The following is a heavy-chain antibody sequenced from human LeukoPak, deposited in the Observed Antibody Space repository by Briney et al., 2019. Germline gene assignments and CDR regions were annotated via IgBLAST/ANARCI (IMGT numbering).Heavy chain of an antibody. J-gene: IGHJ1*01. CDR2: VYDSESLGYSHSETIYGNT. CDR1: SGPNGRFY. CDR3: ARGVTTFFDR. D-gene: IGHD2/OR15-2a*01. V-gene: IGHV4-59*07. Sequence: SDPLSLICTLCSGPNGRFYWRWLRQSPGGALVWLGYVYDSESLGYSHSETIYGNTHDNPSLKSRGTISLDTSTKEVSLRLRTVSTADTALYFCARGVTTFFDRWGQGALVALP.